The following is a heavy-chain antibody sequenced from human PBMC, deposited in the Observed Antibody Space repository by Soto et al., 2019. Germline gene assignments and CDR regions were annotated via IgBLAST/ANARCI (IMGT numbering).Heavy chain of an antibody. CDR1: GYSFTSYW. J-gene: IGHJ3*02. V-gene: IGHV5-51*01. CDR3: ARCLEMATIAAGAFDI. CDR2: IYPGDSDT. D-gene: IGHD5-12*01. Sequence: GESLKISCKGSGYSFTSYWIGWVRQMPGKGLEWMGIIYPGDSDTRYSPSFQGQVTISADKSISTAYLQWSSLKASDTAMYYCARCLEMATIAAGAFDIWGQGTMVTVSS.